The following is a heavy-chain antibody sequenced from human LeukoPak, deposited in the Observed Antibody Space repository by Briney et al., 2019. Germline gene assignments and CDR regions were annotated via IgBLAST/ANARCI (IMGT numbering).Heavy chain of an antibody. CDR3: ARILSRLYAFDY. J-gene: IGHJ4*02. V-gene: IGHV4-39*07. Sequence: SETLSLTCSVSGGSINNNYYWGWIRPPPGKGLEWIGSIYYSGNTYYSPSLKSRVTISVDTSKNQFSLKLSSVTAADTAVYYCARILSRLYAFDYWGQGTLVTVSS. D-gene: IGHD3-16*01. CDR2: IYYSGNT. CDR1: GGSINNNYY.